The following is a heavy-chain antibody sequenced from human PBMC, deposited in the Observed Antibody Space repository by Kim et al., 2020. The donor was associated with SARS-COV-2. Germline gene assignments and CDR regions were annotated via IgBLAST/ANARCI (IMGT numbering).Heavy chain of an antibody. Sequence: SVKGRFTISRDNAMNTLYLQMNSLRAEDTAVYYCASGGTTFEVYYYGMDVWGQGTTVTVSS. J-gene: IGHJ6*02. D-gene: IGHD1-7*01. V-gene: IGHV3-74*01. CDR3: ASGGTTFEVYYYGMDV.